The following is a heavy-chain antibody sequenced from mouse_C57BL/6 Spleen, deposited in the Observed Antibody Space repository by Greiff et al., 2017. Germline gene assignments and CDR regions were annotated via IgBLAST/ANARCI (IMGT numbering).Heavy chain of an antibody. Sequence: EVQLQESGPELVKPGASVKISCKASGYSFTGYYMNWVKQSPEKSLEWIGEINPSTGGTTYNQKFKAKATLTVDKSSSTAYMQLKSLTSEDSAVYYCAREGTTDYYAMDYWGQGTSVTVSS. CDR1: GYSFTGYY. CDR3: AREGTTDYYAMDY. V-gene: IGHV1-42*01. J-gene: IGHJ4*01. CDR2: INPSTGGT. D-gene: IGHD1-1*01.